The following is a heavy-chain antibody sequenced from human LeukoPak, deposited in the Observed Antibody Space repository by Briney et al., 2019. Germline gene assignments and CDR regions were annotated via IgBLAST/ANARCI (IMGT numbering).Heavy chain of an antibody. J-gene: IGHJ3*02. CDR1: GFTFSSYS. CDR2: ISSSSSYI. Sequence: GGSLRLSCAASGFTFSSYSMNWVRQAPGKGLEWVSSISSSSSYIYYADSVKGRFTISRDNAKNSLHLQMNSLRAEDTAVYYCARGVGQQLVAFDIWGQGTMVTVSS. V-gene: IGHV3-21*01. D-gene: IGHD6-13*01. CDR3: ARGVGQQLVAFDI.